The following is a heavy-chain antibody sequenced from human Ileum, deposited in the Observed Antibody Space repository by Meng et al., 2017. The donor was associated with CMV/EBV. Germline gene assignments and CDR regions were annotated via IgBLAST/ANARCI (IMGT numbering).Heavy chain of an antibody. D-gene: IGHD1-20*01. CDR2: INADTSGT. Sequence: ASVKVSCKASGYIFTDYYIHWVRQAPGQGLEWMGWINADTSGTNYAQKFQGRVTVTRDTSISTAYMELSRLTSDDTAVYYCARERITGTTSFDYYGMDVWGQGTTVTVSS. CDR3: ARERITGTTSFDYYGMDV. V-gene: IGHV1-2*02. CDR1: GYIFTDYY. J-gene: IGHJ6*02.